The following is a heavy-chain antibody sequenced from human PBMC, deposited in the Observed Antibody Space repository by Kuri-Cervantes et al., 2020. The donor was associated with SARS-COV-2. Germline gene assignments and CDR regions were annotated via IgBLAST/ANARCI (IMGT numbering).Heavy chain of an antibody. V-gene: IGHV4-59*08. J-gene: IGHJ4*02. CDR3: ARHAVVLGVATVYFDY. CDR1: GFTFSSYE. CDR2: IYYSGST. Sequence: GSLRLSCAASGFTFSSYEMNWVRQAPGKGLEWIGYIYYSGSTNYNPSLKSRVTISVDTSKNQFSLKLSSVTAADTAVYYCARHAVVLGVATVYFDYWGQGTLVTVSS. D-gene: IGHD1-26*01.